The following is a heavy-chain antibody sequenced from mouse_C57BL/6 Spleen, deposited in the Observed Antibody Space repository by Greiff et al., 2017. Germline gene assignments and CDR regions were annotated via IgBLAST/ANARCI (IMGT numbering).Heavy chain of an antibody. CDR1: GYTFTSYW. V-gene: IGHV1-50*01. CDR2: IDPSDSYT. CDR3: ARRLGSYYYAMDY. J-gene: IGHJ4*01. Sequence: QVQLQQPGAELVKPGASVKLSCKASGYTFTSYWMQWVKQRPGQGLEWIGEIDPSDSYTNYNQKFKGKATLTVDTSSSTAYMQLSSLTSEDSAVYYCARRLGSYYYAMDYWGQGTSVTVSS. D-gene: IGHD1-2*01.